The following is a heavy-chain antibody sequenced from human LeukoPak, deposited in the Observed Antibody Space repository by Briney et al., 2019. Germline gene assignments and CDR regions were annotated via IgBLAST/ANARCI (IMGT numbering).Heavy chain of an antibody. CDR3: VTGDYFDY. CDR1: GYIFSCYY. V-gene: IGHV1-2*04. Sequence: ASVKVSCKASGYIFSCYYMHWGRQAPGQGLEWVGRINPDTGDPNYARKFRGWVTITTDTSISSGYMELSRLKSDDTAVYYCVTGDYFDYWGQGTLVIVSS. J-gene: IGHJ4*02. CDR2: INPDTGDP.